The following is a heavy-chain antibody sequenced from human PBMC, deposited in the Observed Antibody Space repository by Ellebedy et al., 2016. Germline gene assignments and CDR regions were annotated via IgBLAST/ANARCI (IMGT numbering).Heavy chain of an antibody. V-gene: IGHV3-53*01. D-gene: IGHD1-1*01. J-gene: IGHJ3*02. CDR3: VTRHNGAFDI. CDR1: DFTVSRND. Sequence: GESLKISCAASDFTVSRNDMIWVRQAPGKGLEWVSLIYTTGATYYADSVKGRFTISRDNSKKTLFLQMTSLGAEDTAVYYCVTRHNGAFDIWGQGTMVTVSS. CDR2: IYTTGAT.